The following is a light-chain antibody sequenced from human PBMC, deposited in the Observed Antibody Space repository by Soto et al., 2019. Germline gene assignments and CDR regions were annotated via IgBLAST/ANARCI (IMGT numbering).Light chain of an antibody. CDR3: HQYDNRSQT. CDR2: GAS. Sequence: ILMTQSPSTLSVSAGERATLSCKASHDIRDHLDWYQQKPGKPPRLLIYGASTLQTGIPSRFSGSGSGTEFTLTISSLQSEDIAVYYCHQYDNRSQTFGPRTKVDIK. J-gene: IGKJ3*01. CDR1: HDIRDH. V-gene: IGKV3-15*01.